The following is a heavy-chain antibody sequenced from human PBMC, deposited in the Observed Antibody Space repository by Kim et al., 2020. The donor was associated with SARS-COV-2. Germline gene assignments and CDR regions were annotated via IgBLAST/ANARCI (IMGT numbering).Heavy chain of an antibody. D-gene: IGHD4-17*01. CDR2: IKQDGSEK. CDR3: ARDALEIYYDYGDYQSRGRNWYFDL. Sequence: GGSLRLSCAASGFTFSSYWMSWVRQAPGKGLEWVANIKQDGSEKYYVDSVKGRFTISRDNAKNSLYLQMNSLRAEDTAVYYCARDALEIYYDYGDYQSRGRNWYFDLWGRGTLVTVSS. CDR1: GFTFSSYW. V-gene: IGHV3-7*01. J-gene: IGHJ2*01.